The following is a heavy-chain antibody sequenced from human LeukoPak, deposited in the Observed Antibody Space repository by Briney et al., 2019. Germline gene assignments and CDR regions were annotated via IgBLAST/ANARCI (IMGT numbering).Heavy chain of an antibody. CDR2: INPNSGGT. V-gene: IGHV1-2*02. CDR3: ARVRGVVTAISDY. D-gene: IGHD2-21*02. J-gene: IGHJ4*02. CDR1: GYTFTGYY. Sequence: WASVKVSCKASGYTFTGYYMHWVRQAPGQGLEWMGWINPNSGGTNYAQKFQGRVTMTRDTSISTAYMELSRLRSDDTAVYYCARVRGVVTAISDYWGQGTLVTVSS.